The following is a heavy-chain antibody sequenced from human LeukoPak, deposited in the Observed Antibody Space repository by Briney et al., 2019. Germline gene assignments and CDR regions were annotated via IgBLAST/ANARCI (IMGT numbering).Heavy chain of an antibody. CDR2: IYYSGST. J-gene: IGHJ5*02. CDR3: ARSVRYSSSSSWFDP. V-gene: IGHV4-59*01. D-gene: IGHD6-6*01. CDR1: GGSISSYY. Sequence: SETLSLTCTVSGGSISSYYWSWLRQPPGKGLEWIGYIYYSGSTNYNPSLKSRVTISVDTSKNQFSLKLSSVTAADTAVYYCARSVRYSSSSSWFDPWGQGTLVTVSS.